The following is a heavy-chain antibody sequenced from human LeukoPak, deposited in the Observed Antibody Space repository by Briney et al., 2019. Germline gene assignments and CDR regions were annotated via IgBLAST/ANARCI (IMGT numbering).Heavy chain of an antibody. CDR2: ISSSGSTI. CDR3: ARCVSSSREYNRFDP. D-gene: IGHD6-13*01. J-gene: IGHJ5*02. V-gene: IGHV3-11*04. Sequence: GGSLRLSCAASGFTFSDYYMSWIRQAPGKWLEWVSYISSSGSTIYYADSVKGRFTISRDIAKNSLYLQMNSLRAEDTAVYYCARCVSSSREYNRFDPWGQGTLVTVSS. CDR1: GFTFSDYY.